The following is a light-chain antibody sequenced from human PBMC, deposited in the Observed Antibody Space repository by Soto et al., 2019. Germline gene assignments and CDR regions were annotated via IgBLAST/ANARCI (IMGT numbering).Light chain of an antibody. Sequence: EIVMTQSPATLSVSPGERATLSCRASQTVTGNLAWYQQKPGQAPRLVIYGASNRATGVPARFSGSGSGTEFTLTISSLQSEDFAGYYCQQYYNWPQTFGQGTKVDIK. CDR1: QTVTGN. J-gene: IGKJ1*01. CDR2: GAS. V-gene: IGKV3-15*01. CDR3: QQYYNWPQT.